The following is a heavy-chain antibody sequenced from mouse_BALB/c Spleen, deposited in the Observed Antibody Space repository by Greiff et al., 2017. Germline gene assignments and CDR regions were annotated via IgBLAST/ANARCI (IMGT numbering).Heavy chain of an antibody. V-gene: IGHV1-7*01. CDR2: INPSTGYT. Sequence: VQLQQSGAELAKPGASVKMSCKASGYTFTSYWMHWVKQRPGQGLEWIGYINPSTGYTEYNQKFKDKATLTADKSSSTAYMQLSSLTSEDSAVYYCATMITMDYWGQGTSVTVSS. D-gene: IGHD2-4*01. CDR3: ATMITMDY. J-gene: IGHJ4*01. CDR1: GYTFTSYW.